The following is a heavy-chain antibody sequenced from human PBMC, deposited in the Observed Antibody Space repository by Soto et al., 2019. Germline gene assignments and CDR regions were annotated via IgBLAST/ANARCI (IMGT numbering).Heavy chain of an antibody. CDR1: GGSISSHY. Sequence: SETLSLTCTVSGGSISSHYWSWIRQPPGQGLEWIGYVYYSGSTNYNPSLKSRVTISVDTSKSQFSLRLSSVTAADTAVYFCARLDGYGHYFDYWGQGALVTVSS. CDR3: ARLDGYGHYFDY. V-gene: IGHV4-59*08. D-gene: IGHD5-12*01. CDR2: VYYSGST. J-gene: IGHJ4*02.